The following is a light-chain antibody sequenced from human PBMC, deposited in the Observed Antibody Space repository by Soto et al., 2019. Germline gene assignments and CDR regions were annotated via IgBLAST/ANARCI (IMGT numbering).Light chain of an antibody. V-gene: IGKV3-20*01. CDR3: QQYGSSPT. CDR2: AAS. CDR1: QTISSTY. J-gene: IGKJ5*01. Sequence: EIVLTQSPGTLSLSPGERATLSCRASQTISSTYIAWYQQKPGQAPRLLMYAASSRATGIPDRFSGTGSGTDFTLTISRLEPEYFAVYYCQQYGSSPTFGQGTRLE.